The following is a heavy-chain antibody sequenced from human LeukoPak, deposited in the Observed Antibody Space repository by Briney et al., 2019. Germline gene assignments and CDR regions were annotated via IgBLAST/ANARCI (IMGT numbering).Heavy chain of an antibody. CDR3: ARDISGYCSGGSCYSGLAVY. D-gene: IGHD2-15*01. V-gene: IGHV3-33*01. CDR2: IWYDGSNK. J-gene: IGHJ4*02. Sequence: GRSLRLSCAASGFTFSSYGMHRVRQAPGKGLEWVAVIWYDGSNKYYADSVKGRFTISRDNSKNTLYLQMNSLRAEDTAVYYCARDISGYCSGGSCYSGLAVYWGQGTLVTVSS. CDR1: GFTFSSYG.